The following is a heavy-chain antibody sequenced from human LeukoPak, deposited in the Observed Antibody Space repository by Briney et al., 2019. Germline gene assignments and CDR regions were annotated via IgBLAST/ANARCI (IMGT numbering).Heavy chain of an antibody. D-gene: IGHD1-26*01. CDR3: ARVVGATGAFDI. CDR1: GGTFSSYA. V-gene: IGHV1-46*01. CDR2: INPSGGST. J-gene: IGHJ3*02. Sequence: ASVKVSCKASGGTFSSYAISWVRQAPGQGLEWMGIINPSGGSTSYAQKFQGRVTMTRDTSTSTVYMELSSLRSEDTAVYYCARVVGATGAFDIWGQGTMVTVSS.